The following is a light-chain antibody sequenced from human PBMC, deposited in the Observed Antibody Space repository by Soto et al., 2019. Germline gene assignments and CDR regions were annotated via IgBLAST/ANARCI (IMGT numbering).Light chain of an antibody. V-gene: IGKV1-39*01. J-gene: IGKJ4*01. CDR3: QQSYSTPLT. CDR1: QSISTY. CDR2: AAS. Sequence: DIQMTQSPSSLSASVGDRVTITCRASQSISTYLNWYQQKPGKAPKVLIYAASSLRTGLPSRFSGSGSGTDFTLTINSLQPEDFATYYCQQSYSTPLTFGGGTKVEIK.